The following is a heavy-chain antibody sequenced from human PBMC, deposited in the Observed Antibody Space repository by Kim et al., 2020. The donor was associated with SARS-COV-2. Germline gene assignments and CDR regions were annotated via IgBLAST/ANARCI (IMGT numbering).Heavy chain of an antibody. CDR3: AREVAPPMYSSHFDY. V-gene: IGHV1-2*02. CDR2: INPNSGGT. CDR1: GYTFTGYY. Sequence: ASVKVSCKASGYTFTGYYMHWVRQAPGQGLEWMGWINPNSGGTNYAQKFQGRVTMTRDTSISTAYMELSRLRSDDTAVYYCAREVAPPMYSSHFDYWGQGTLVTVSS. D-gene: IGHD6-13*01. J-gene: IGHJ4*02.